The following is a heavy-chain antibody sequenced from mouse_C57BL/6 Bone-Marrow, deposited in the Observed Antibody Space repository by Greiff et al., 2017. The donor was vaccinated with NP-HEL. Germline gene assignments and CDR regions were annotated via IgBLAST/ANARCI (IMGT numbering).Heavy chain of an antibody. CDR2: IHPNSGST. CDR1: GYTFTSYW. V-gene: IGHV1-64*01. D-gene: IGHD2-3*01. Sequence: QVQLQQPGAELVKPGASVKLSCKASGYTFTSYWMHWVKQRPGQGLEWIGMIHPNSGSTNYNEKFKSKATLTVDKSSSTAYMQLSSLTSEDSAVYYCARSVYDGYPRFAYWGQGTLVTVSA. CDR3: ARSVYDGYPRFAY. J-gene: IGHJ3*01.